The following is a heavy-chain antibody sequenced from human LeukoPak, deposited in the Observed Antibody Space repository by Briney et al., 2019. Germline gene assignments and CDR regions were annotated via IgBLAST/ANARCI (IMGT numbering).Heavy chain of an antibody. CDR2: IDLLGSST. CDR3: ARDRPHNWFDP. CDR1: GYTFTSYY. V-gene: IGHV1-46*01. J-gene: IGHJ5*02. D-gene: IGHD6-6*01. Sequence: GASVKVSCKASGYTFTSYYMHWVRQAPGQGLEWMGVIDLLGSSTNYAQMFQGRVTMTWDTSTSTVYMELSSLRSEDTAVYHCARDRPHNWFDPWGQGTLVTVSS.